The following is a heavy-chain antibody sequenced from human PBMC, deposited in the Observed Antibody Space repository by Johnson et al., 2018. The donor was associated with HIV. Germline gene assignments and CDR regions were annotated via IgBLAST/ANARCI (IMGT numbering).Heavy chain of an antibody. J-gene: IGHJ3*02. CDR2: IKQDESEK. D-gene: IGHD3-3*01. V-gene: IGHV3-7*03. CDR3: ARETGFAIFGVVKLNAFDI. CDR1: GFNVTSHY. Sequence: VLLVESGGGLVQPGGSLRLSCAASGFNVTSHYMNWVRQAPGKGLEWVANIKQDESEKYYVDSVKGRFTISRDNAKNSLYLKMNSLRAEDTALYYCARETGFAIFGVVKLNAFDIWGQGTMVTVFS.